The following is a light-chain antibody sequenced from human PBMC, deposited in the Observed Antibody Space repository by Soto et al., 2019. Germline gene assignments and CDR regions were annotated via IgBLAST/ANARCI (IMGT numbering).Light chain of an antibody. J-gene: IGKJ5*01. CDR3: HQRSSWPIT. Sequence: IVLTQSPATLSLSPGERATLSCRASQSVNIYLAWYQEKPGQAPRLLIYDAFNRATGIPARFSGSGSGTDFTLTISSLEPEDFAVYYCHQRSSWPITFGQGTRLEIK. CDR1: QSVNIY. CDR2: DAF. V-gene: IGKV3-11*01.